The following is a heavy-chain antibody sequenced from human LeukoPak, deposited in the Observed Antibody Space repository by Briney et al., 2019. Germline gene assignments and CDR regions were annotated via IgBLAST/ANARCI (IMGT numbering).Heavy chain of an antibody. D-gene: IGHD6-19*01. CDR3: AKGESSGWYSAPLGLDY. CDR1: GFTFTSYA. CDR2: ISASGGST. Sequence: QAGGSLRLSCAASGFTFTSYAMSWVRQAPGKGPEWVSVISASGGSTYDADSVKGRFTISRDNSKNTVYLQMDSLRAEDMAVNYCAKGESSGWYSAPLGLDYWGQGTLVTVSS. V-gene: IGHV3-23*01. J-gene: IGHJ4*02.